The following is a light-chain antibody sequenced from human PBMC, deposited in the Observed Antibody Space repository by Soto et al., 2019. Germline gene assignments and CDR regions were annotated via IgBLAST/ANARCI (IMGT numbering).Light chain of an antibody. CDR1: QSVSNNY. CDR3: QQYGSSAWT. V-gene: IGKV3-20*01. Sequence: EIVLTQSPGTLSLSPGERATLSCRASQSVSNNYVTWYQQKPGQAPRLLIYGASSRATDIPDRFSGSGSGTDFTLSISRLEHEDFAVYYCQQYGSSAWTFGQGTKVEIK. J-gene: IGKJ1*01. CDR2: GAS.